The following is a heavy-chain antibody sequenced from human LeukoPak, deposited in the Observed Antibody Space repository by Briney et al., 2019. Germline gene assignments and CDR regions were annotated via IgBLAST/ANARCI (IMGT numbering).Heavy chain of an antibody. CDR2: ISGSGGST. CDR3: ATSYDILIGYFGS. Sequence: PGGSLRLSCAASGFTVSSNYMSWVRQAPGKGLEWVSAISGSGGSTYYADSVKGRFTISRDNSKNTLYLQMNSLRAEDTAVYYCATSYDILIGYFGSWGQGTLVTVSS. D-gene: IGHD3-9*01. V-gene: IGHV3-23*01. J-gene: IGHJ4*02. CDR1: GFTVSSNY.